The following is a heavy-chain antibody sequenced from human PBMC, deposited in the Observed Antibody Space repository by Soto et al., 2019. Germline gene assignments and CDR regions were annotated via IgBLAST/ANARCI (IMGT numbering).Heavy chain of an antibody. V-gene: IGHV4-59*01. CDR1: GGSISSYY. D-gene: IGHD6-19*01. CDR3: ARDQYSSGYRMMDV. Sequence: ASETLSLTCTVSGGSISSYYWSWIRQPPGKGLEWIGYIYYSGSTNYNPSLKSRVTISVDTSKNQFSLKLSSVTAADTAVYYCARDQYSSGYRMMDVWGQGTTVTVSS. J-gene: IGHJ6*02. CDR2: IYYSGST.